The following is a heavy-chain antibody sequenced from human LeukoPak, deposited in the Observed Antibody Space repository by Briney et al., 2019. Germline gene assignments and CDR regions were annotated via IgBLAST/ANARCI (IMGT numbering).Heavy chain of an antibody. D-gene: IGHD1-26*01. V-gene: IGHV1-46*01. CDR1: GYTFTSYY. Sequence: ASVKVSCKASGYTFTSYYMHWVRQAPGQGLEWMGIINPSGGSTSYAQKFQGRVTMTRDTSASTAYMELSSLRSEDTAVYYCARDGWELRNWFDPWGQGTLVTVSS. CDR2: INPSGGST. J-gene: IGHJ5*02. CDR3: ARDGWELRNWFDP.